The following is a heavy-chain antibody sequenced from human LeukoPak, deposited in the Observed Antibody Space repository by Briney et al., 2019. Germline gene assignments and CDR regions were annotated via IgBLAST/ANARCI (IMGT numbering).Heavy chain of an antibody. CDR3: ARDRCSGAIWDSNGFHP. V-gene: IGHV1-18*01. CDR1: AYTFTCYG. J-gene: IGHJ5*02. D-gene: IGHD2-15*01. Sequence: ASVTVRFSGAAYTFTCYGNSLMRLAPGQGLEWMGWISAYNGNTNYAQKLQGRVTMTTDTSTSTAYMELRSLRSDDTAVYYCARDRCSGAIWDSNGFHPWGQGTLVTVSS. CDR2: ISAYNGNT.